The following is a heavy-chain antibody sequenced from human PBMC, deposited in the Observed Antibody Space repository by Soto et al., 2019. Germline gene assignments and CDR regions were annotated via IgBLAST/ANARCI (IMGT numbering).Heavy chain of an antibody. Sequence: ASVKVSCKASGYTFTSYYMHWVRQAPGQGLEWMGIINPSGGSTSYAQKFQGRVTMTRDTSTSTVYMELSSLRSEDTAVYYCAILKHGDGSGVHYYGMDVWGQGTTVTVSS. CDR3: AILKHGDGSGVHYYGMDV. J-gene: IGHJ6*02. CDR2: INPSGGST. V-gene: IGHV1-46*01. D-gene: IGHD3-10*01. CDR1: GYTFTSYY.